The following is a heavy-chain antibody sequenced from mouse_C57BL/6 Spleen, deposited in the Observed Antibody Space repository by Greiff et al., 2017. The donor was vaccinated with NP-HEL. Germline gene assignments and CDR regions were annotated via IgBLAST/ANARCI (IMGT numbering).Heavy chain of an antibody. CDR2: IDPANGNT. V-gene: IGHV14-3*01. D-gene: IGHD2-2*01. Sequence: VQLQQSVAELVRPGASVKLSCTASGFNIKNTYMHWVKQRPEQGLEWIGRIDPANGNTKYAPKFQGKATITADTSSNTAYLQLSSLTSEDTAIYYCALIYYGYDVGDYYAMDYWGQGTSVTVSS. J-gene: IGHJ4*01. CDR3: ALIYYGYDVGDYYAMDY. CDR1: GFNIKNTY.